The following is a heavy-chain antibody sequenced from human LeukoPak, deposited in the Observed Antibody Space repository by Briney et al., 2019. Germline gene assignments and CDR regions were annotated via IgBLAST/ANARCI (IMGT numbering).Heavy chain of an antibody. Sequence: KPSETLSLTCAAYGGSFRGYNWSWIRKPPGKGLEWMGEINHSGSTNYNPSLKSRVTISVDTSKNQFSPKLSSVTAADTAVYYCARPRYNWNYRGPFDYWGQGILVTVSS. CDR2: INHSGST. J-gene: IGHJ4*02. CDR3: ARPRYNWNYRGPFDY. CDR1: GGSFRGYN. V-gene: IGHV4-34*01. D-gene: IGHD1-7*01.